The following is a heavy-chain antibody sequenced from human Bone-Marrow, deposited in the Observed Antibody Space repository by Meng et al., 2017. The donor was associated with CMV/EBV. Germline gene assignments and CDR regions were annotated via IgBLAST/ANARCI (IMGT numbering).Heavy chain of an antibody. J-gene: IGHJ6*02. V-gene: IGHV3-9*01. Sequence: LSLTCAVSGFTFDDYAMHWVRQAPGKGLEWVSGISWNSGSIGYADSVKGRFVISRDNAKNSLYLQMNSLRGEDTALYYCAKDHAASYYYNAMDVWGQGTTVTVSS. CDR1: GFTFDDYA. CDR3: AKDHAASYYYNAMDV. CDR2: ISWNSGSI. D-gene: IGHD2-15*01.